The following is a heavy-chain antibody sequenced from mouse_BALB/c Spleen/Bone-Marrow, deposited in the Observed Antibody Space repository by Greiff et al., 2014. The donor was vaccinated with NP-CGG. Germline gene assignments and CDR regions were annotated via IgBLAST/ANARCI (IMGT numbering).Heavy chain of an antibody. CDR2: IYPGSGST. J-gene: IGHJ3*01. D-gene: IGHD2-1*01. CDR3: TREDYGNYVFPY. V-gene: IGHV1S22*01. CDR1: GYTFTSHW. Sequence: LQQSGSELVRPGASVRLSCMASGYTFTSHWMHWVKQRPGQGLEWIGNIYPGSGSTNYDEKFKSKATLTVDTSSSTAYMQLSSLTSEDSAVYYCTREDYGNYVFPYWGQGTLVTVSA.